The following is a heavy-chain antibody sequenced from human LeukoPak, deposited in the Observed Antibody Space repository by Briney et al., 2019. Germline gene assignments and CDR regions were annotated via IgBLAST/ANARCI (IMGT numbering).Heavy chain of an antibody. CDR3: ARGLPWLTLDY. V-gene: IGHV1-2*02. CDR1: GYTFTSYG. D-gene: IGHD6-19*01. Sequence: GASVKVSCKASGYTFTSYGISWVRQAPGQGLEWMGWINPNSGGTNYAQKFQGRVTMTRDTSISTAYMELSRLRSDDTAVYYCARGLPWLTLDYWGQGTLVTVSS. CDR2: INPNSGGT. J-gene: IGHJ4*02.